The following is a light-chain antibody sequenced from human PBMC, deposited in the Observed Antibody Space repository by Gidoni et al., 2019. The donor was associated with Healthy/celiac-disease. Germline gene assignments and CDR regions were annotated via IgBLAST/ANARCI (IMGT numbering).Light chain of an antibody. J-gene: IGKJ5*01. CDR3: QQYGSSSIT. Sequence: EIVLTQSPGTLSLSPGERATLSCRASQSVSSSYLAWYQHKPRQAPRLLIYGASSRATGIQDRFSGSGFGTDFTLTLSRLEPEDFAVYYCQQYGSSSITFGQGTRLEIK. CDR1: QSVSSSY. CDR2: GAS. V-gene: IGKV3-20*01.